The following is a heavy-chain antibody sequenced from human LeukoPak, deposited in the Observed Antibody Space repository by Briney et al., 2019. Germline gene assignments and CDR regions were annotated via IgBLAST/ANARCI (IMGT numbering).Heavy chain of an antibody. J-gene: IGHJ4*02. D-gene: IGHD4-23*01. Sequence: GGSLRLSCVASGFALSSHWMTWVRQVPGRGPEWVANVNRDGSETYYLDSVKGRFTISRDNAKNSLYLQMNSLRAEDTAVYYCAITHYGGNSLAGRWGQGTLVTVSS. V-gene: IGHV3-7*01. CDR2: VNRDGSET. CDR1: GFALSSHW. CDR3: AITHYGGNSLAGR.